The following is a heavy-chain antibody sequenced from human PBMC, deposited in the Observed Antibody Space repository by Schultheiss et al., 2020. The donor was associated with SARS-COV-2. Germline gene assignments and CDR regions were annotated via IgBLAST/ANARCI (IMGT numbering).Heavy chain of an antibody. J-gene: IGHJ3*02. CDR2: IIPIFGTA. Sequence: SVKVSCKASGGTFSSYAISWVRQAPGQGLEWMGGIIPIFGTANYAQKFQGRVTMTADKSTSSAYMELSSLRSEDTAVYYCAKYSSALYFAFDIWGQGTMVTVSS. D-gene: IGHD6-25*01. CDR1: GGTFSSYA. CDR3: AKYSSALYFAFDI. V-gene: IGHV1-69*06.